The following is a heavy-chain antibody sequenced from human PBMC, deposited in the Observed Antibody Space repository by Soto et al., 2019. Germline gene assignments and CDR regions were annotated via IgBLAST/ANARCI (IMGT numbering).Heavy chain of an antibody. Sequence: GWSLRLSCAASRFTFSTFAMTLVRQAPGKGLEWVSTISGSSDTTYYADSVKGRFTVSRDNSKNTLYLQMNTLRGEDTAVYYCAKDKYSGSGSYRYYYFSHGMEVWGQGTTVTVSS. D-gene: IGHD3-10*01. CDR3: AKDKYSGSGSYRYYYFSHGMEV. CDR1: RFTFSTFA. CDR2: ISGSSDTT. V-gene: IGHV3-23*01. J-gene: IGHJ6*02.